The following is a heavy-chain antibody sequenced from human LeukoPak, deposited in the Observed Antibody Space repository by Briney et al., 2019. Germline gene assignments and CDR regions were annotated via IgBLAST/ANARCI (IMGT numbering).Heavy chain of an antibody. Sequence: SETLSLTCTVSGGSISSSSYYWGWIRQPPGKGLEWIGSIYYSGSTYYNPSLKSRVTISVDTSKNQFSLKLSSVTAADTAVYYCAGRGYCSGGSCLEGWFDPWGQGTLVTVSS. J-gene: IGHJ5*02. D-gene: IGHD2-15*01. V-gene: IGHV4-39*01. CDR1: GGSISSSSYY. CDR3: AGRGYCSGGSCLEGWFDP. CDR2: IYYSGST.